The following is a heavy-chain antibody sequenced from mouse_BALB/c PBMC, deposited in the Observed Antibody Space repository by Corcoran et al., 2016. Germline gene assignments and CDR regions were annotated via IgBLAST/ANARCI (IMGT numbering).Heavy chain of an antibody. J-gene: IGHJ1*01. V-gene: IGHV14-3*02. CDR1: GFNIKDTY. CDR2: IDPATGNT. CDR3: ARWDWYFDV. Sequence: EVQLQQSGAELVKPGASVKLSCTASGFNIKDTYMHWVKQRPEQGLEWIGRIDPATGNTKYDPKFQGKATITADTSSNTAYVQLSSLTSEDTAVYYCARWDWYFDVWGAGTTVTVSS.